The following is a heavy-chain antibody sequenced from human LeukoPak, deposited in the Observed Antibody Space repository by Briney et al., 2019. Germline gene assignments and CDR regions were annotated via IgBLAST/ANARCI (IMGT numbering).Heavy chain of an antibody. CDR1: GGSFSGYY. CDR3: ARGSRIAARWRLLKPRYYFDY. CDR2: INHSGST. V-gene: IGHV4-34*01. D-gene: IGHD6-6*01. J-gene: IGHJ4*02. Sequence: SETLSLTCAVYGGSFSGYYWSWIRQPPGKGLEWIGEINHSGSTNYNPSLKSRVTISVDTSKNQFSLKLSSVTAADTAVYYCARGSRIAARWRLLKPRYYFDYWGQGTLVTVSS.